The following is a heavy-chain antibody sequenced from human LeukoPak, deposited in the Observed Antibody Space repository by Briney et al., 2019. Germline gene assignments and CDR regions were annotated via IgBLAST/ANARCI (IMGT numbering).Heavy chain of an antibody. CDR1: GFTFSSYS. D-gene: IGHD3-22*01. J-gene: IGHJ5*02. V-gene: IGHV3-21*01. CDR3: ARDGITMITPNWFDP. CDR2: ISSSSYI. Sequence: GGSLRLSCAASGFTFSSYSMNWVRQAPGKGLEWVSSISSSSYIYYADSVKGRFTISRDNAKNSLYLQMNSLRAEDTAVYYCARDGITMITPNWFDPWGQGALVTVSS.